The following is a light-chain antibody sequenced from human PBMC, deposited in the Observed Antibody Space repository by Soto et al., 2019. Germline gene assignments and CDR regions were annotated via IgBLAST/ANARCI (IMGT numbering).Light chain of an antibody. CDR2: KAS. CDR3: QQYKSYPS. J-gene: IGKJ4*01. CDR1: QSISSW. Sequence: DIQMTQSPSTLSASVGDRVTITCRASQSISSWLAWYQQKPGKAPKLLIYKASSLESGVPSRFSGSGSGTEFTLTISSLQPGDFATYYCQQYKSYPSFGGGTKVEIK. V-gene: IGKV1-5*03.